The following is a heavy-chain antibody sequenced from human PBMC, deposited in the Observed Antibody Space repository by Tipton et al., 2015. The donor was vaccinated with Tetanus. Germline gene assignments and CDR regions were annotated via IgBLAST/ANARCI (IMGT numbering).Heavy chain of an antibody. CDR3: ARQSCSGGSCRFDP. Sequence: TLSLTCTVSGGSVSSSTYYWVWIRQPPGKGLEWIGTIFYSGSTYLNPSLKSRVTISVDTSKNQFSLNLTSVTAADTAFYYCARQSCSGGSCRFDPWGQGTLVTVSS. V-gene: IGHV4-39*01. D-gene: IGHD2-15*01. J-gene: IGHJ5*02. CDR1: GGSVSSSTYY. CDR2: IFYSGST.